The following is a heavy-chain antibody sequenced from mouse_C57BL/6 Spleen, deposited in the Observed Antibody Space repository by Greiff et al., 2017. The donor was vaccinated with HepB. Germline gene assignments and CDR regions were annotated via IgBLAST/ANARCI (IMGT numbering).Heavy chain of an antibody. D-gene: IGHD1-1*01. Sequence: EVKLEESEGGLVQPGSSMKLSCTASGFTFSDYYMAWVRQVPEKGLEWVANINYDGSSTYYLDSLKSRFIISRDNAENILYLQMSSLKSEDTATYYCASSSSYGAMDYWGQGTSVTVSS. V-gene: IGHV5-16*01. J-gene: IGHJ4*01. CDR2: INYDGSST. CDR1: GFTFSDYY. CDR3: ASSSSYGAMDY.